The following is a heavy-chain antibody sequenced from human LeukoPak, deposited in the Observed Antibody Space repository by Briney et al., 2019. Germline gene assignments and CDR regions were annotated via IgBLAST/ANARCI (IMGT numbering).Heavy chain of an antibody. CDR3: GRGGSGYEKD. V-gene: IGHV4-4*07. D-gene: IGHD5-12*01. CDR1: GGSLSSYY. CDR2: IYTSGRT. Sequence: SETLSLTCTVSGGSLSSYYWSWIRQPAGKGLEWIGRIYTSGRTNYNPSLKSRVTMSIDTSKNQFSLKMRSATAADTAVYYCGRGGSGYEKDWGQGTLVTASS. J-gene: IGHJ4*02.